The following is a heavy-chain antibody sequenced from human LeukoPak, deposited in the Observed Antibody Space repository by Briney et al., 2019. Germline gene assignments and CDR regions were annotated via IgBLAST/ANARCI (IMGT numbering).Heavy chain of an antibody. CDR3: AATPYCGGDCYSAVDY. V-gene: IGHV1-69*02. CDR1: GGTFSSYT. CDR2: IIPILGIA. Sequence: ASVKVSCKASGGTFSSYTISWVRQAPGQGLEWMGRIIPILGIANYAQKFQGRVTITADKSTSTAYMELSSLRSEDTAVYYCAATPYCGGDCYSAVDYWGQGTLVTVSS. J-gene: IGHJ4*02. D-gene: IGHD2-21*02.